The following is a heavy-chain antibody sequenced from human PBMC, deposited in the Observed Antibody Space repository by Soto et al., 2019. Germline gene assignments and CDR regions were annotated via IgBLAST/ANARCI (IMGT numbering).Heavy chain of an antibody. CDR2: AYYRSQWYY. D-gene: IGHD2-21*02. J-gene: IGHJ6*04. CDR1: GDSVSSNSAA. CDR3: TKQKGDSRTYNGMEV. V-gene: IGHV6-1*01. Sequence: SHALSLTCALSGDSVSSNSAAWNCNRQSPSRGLEWLGRAYYRSQWYYDSAVSVRSRITVIPDTSKNQFSLQLNSVTPEDTAVYYCTKQKGDSRTYNGMEVWGKGTTVTVSS.